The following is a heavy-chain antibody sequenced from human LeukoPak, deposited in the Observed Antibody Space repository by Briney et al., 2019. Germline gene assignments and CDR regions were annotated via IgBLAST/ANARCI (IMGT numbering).Heavy chain of an antibody. J-gene: IGHJ4*01. Sequence: GGFLRPDCAAAGLTFSDCGMRWVRQAPGKGLEWVSGISGSGGSTYYADSVKGRFSISRDNSRNTLYLQMNSLRAEDTAVYYCAKGRIALDDWGQGTLVTGFS. CDR1: GLTFSDCG. CDR3: AKGRIALDD. V-gene: IGHV3-23*01. D-gene: IGHD2-15*01. CDR2: ISGSGGST.